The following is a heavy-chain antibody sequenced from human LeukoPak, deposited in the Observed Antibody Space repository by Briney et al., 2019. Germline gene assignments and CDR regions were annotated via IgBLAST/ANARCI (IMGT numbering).Heavy chain of an antibody. J-gene: IGHJ6*04. Sequence: GGSLRLSCAASGFTFSSYWMSWVRQAPGKGLEWVANIKQDGSEKYYVDSVKGRFTISRDNAKNSLYLQMNSQRAEDTAVYYCARDECSGGSCYYYYYYGMDVWGKGTTVTVSS. CDR3: ARDECSGGSCYYYYYYGMDV. V-gene: IGHV3-7*03. D-gene: IGHD2-15*01. CDR1: GFTFSSYW. CDR2: IKQDGSEK.